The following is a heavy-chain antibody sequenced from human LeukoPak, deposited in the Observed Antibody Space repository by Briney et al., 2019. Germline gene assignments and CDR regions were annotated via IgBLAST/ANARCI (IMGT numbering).Heavy chain of an antibody. V-gene: IGHV1-69*05. Sequence: ASVKVSCKASGGTFSSYAISWVRQAPGQGLEWMGGIILIFGTANYAQKFQSRVTITTDESTSTAYMELSSLRSEDTAVYYCASDRTVGTIFWLVIRTHRGEAYYMDVWGKGTTVTVSS. CDR1: GGTFSSYA. D-gene: IGHD3-9*01. CDR2: IILIFGTA. CDR3: ASDRTVGTIFWLVIRTHRGEAYYMDV. J-gene: IGHJ6*03.